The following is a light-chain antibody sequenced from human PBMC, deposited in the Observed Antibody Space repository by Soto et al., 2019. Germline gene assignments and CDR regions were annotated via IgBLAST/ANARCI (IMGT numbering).Light chain of an antibody. CDR2: EVS. CDR1: SSDVGSNNR. CDR3: TSYASSTTPCV. V-gene: IGLV2-18*02. Sequence: QSVVAQPPSVSGSPGQSVTISCTGTSSDVGSNNRVSWYQQPPGTAPKLMIYEVSNRPSGVPDRFSGSKSGNTASLTISGLRAEDEADYYCTSYASSTTPCVFGTGTKVTVL. J-gene: IGLJ1*01.